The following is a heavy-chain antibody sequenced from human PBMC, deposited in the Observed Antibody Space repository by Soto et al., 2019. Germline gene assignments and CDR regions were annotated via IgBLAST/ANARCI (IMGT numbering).Heavy chain of an antibody. J-gene: IGHJ6*02. D-gene: IGHD1-26*01. V-gene: IGHV4-59*12. CDR2: VSDSGST. CDR3: ARERVGHSAMDV. CDR1: GGSITNYY. Sequence: QVQLQESGPGLVKPSETLSLMCTVSGGSITNYYWSWIRQSPAKGLEWIGYVSDSGSTKYNHSLNSRVTISVDTFKNQYSLKLTSLTAADTAVYYCARERVGHSAMDVWGQGTTGTVSS.